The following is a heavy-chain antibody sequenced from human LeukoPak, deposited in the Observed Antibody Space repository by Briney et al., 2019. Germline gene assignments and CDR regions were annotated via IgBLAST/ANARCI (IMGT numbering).Heavy chain of an antibody. J-gene: IGHJ3*02. D-gene: IGHD2-15*01. CDR1: GFTVSGYY. Sequence: GGSLRLSCAASGFTVSGYYMTWVRQAPGKGRGGASVIYSGGSTYYADSVKGRFSISRDNSKNTVYLQMNSLRADDTAVYYCARGWVVATGAFDIWGQGTMVTVSS. CDR2: IYSGGST. CDR3: ARGWVVATGAFDI. V-gene: IGHV3-53*01.